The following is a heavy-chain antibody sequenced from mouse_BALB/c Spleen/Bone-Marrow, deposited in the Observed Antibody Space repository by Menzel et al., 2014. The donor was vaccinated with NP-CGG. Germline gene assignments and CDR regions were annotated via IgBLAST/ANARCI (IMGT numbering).Heavy chain of an antibody. CDR3: TRSGYDGYGWYFDV. CDR2: INPSNDTP. J-gene: IGHJ1*01. Sequence: QVQLKESGAELVKPGASVKLSCRVSGYTFTNYFVYWVKQRPGQGLEWIGEINPSNDTPNFNEKFKSKATLTVDKSSSTAYMQLSSLTSEDSAVYYCTRSGYDGYGWYFDVWGAGTTVTVSS. D-gene: IGHD1-2*01. V-gene: IGHV1S81*02. CDR1: GYTFTNYF.